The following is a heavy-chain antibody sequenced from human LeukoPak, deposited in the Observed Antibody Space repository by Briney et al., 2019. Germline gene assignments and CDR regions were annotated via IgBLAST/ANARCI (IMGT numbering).Heavy chain of an antibody. Sequence: SETLSLTCTVSGGSISSGYYYWSWIRQPPGKGLEWFGHIYYSESTYYNPSLKSRVTISVDTSKNQFSLKLSSVTAADTAVYYCARGPVIPAAIDDFWDYFDYWGQGTLVTVSS. CDR2: IYYSEST. J-gene: IGHJ4*02. V-gene: IGHV4-30-4*08. CDR1: GGSISSGYYY. D-gene: IGHD2-2*01. CDR3: ARGPVIPAAIDDFWDYFDY.